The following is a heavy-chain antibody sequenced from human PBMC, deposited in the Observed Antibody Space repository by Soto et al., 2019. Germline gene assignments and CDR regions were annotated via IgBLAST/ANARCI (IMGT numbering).Heavy chain of an antibody. CDR1: GGSFSGYY. V-gene: IGHV4-34*01. Sequence: SETLSLTCAVYGGSFSGYYWSWIRQPPGKGLEWIGEINHSGSTNYNPSLKSRVTISVDTSKNQFSLKLSSVTAADTAVYYCARLSGGVIDYWVQGTLVTVSS. J-gene: IGHJ4*02. CDR3: ARLSGGVIDY. CDR2: INHSGST. D-gene: IGHD3-16*01.